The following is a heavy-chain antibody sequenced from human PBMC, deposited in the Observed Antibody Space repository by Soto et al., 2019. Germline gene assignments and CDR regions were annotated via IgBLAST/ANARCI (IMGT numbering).Heavy chain of an antibody. D-gene: IGHD5-12*01. V-gene: IGHV3-30-3*01. J-gene: IGHJ4*02. Sequence: PGGALRLYCTDSGFTLSSYAMHWVRQAPGKGLEWVAVISYDGSNKYYADSVKGRFTISRDNPKNTLYLQMSSLRAEDTAVYYCARDLGRWLQVLSYWGQGTLVTVSS. CDR1: GFTLSSYA. CDR2: ISYDGSNK. CDR3: ARDLGRWLQVLSY.